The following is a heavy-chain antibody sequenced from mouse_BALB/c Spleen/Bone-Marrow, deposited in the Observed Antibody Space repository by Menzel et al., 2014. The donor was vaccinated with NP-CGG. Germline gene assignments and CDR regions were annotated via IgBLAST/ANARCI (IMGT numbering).Heavy chain of an antibody. D-gene: IGHD2-1*01. Sequence: DVMLVESGGGLVKPGGSLKLSCAASGFTFSSYTMSWIRQTPEKRLEWVATISSGGSYTYYPDSVKGRFTISRDNAKNTLYLQMISLKSEDTAMYYCTRDRYYGNSFAYWGQGTLVTVSA. CDR3: TRDRYYGNSFAY. J-gene: IGHJ3*01. CDR2: ISSGGSYT. V-gene: IGHV5-6-4*01. CDR1: GFTFSSYT.